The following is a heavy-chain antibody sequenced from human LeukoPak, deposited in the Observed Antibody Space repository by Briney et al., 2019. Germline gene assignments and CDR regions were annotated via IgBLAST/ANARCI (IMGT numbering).Heavy chain of an antibody. V-gene: IGHV3-21*01. CDR2: ISSSSGYI. CDR1: GFTFSSYS. D-gene: IGHD5-12*01. CDR3: ARGVATIF. J-gene: IGHJ4*02. Sequence: GGSLRLSCAASGFTFSSYSMNWVRQAPGKGLEWVSSISSSSGYIYYADSVKGRFTISRDNAKNSLYLQMNSLRAEDTAVYYCARGVATIFGGQGTLVTVSS.